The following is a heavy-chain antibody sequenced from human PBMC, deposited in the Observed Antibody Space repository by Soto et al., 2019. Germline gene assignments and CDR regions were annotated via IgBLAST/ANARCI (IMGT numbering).Heavy chain of an antibody. Sequence: SETLSLTCAVYGGSFSGYYWSWIRQPPGKGLEWIGEINHSGSTNYNPSLKSRVTISVDTSKNQCSLKLSSVTAADTAVYYCARGFIAARLRELGFDPWGQGTLVTVSS. V-gene: IGHV4-34*01. D-gene: IGHD6-6*01. J-gene: IGHJ5*02. CDR1: GGSFSGYY. CDR2: INHSGST. CDR3: ARGFIAARLRELGFDP.